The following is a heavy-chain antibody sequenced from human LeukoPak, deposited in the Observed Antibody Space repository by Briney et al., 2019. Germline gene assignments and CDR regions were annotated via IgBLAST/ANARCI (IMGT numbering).Heavy chain of an antibody. CDR3: ARAAPVSGYDNGENFDY. V-gene: IGHV4-30-2*01. J-gene: IGHJ4*02. CDR2: IYHSGST. CDR1: GGSISSGGYS. Sequence: SQTLSLTCAVSGGSISSGGYSWSWIRQPPGKGLEWIGYIYHSGSTYYNPSLKSRVTISVDRSKNQFSLKLSSVTAADTAVYYCARAAPVSGYDNGENFDYWGQGTLVTVSS. D-gene: IGHD5-12*01.